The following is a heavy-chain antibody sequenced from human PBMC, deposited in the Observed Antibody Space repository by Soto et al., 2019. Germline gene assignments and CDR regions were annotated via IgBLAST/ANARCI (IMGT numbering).Heavy chain of an antibody. J-gene: IGHJ4*02. CDR2: IIPIFGTA. CDR1: GGTFSSYA. Sequence: QVQLVQSGAEVKKPGSSVKVSCKASGGTFSSYAISWVRXXXXXXXXWMGGIIPIFGTANYAQKFQGRVTITADESTXXXXXXXXXXXXXXXAXYYCAXDXXXXDYSPFDYWGQGTLVTVSS. CDR3: AXDXXXXDYSPFDY. D-gene: IGHD4-4*01. V-gene: IGHV1-69*12.